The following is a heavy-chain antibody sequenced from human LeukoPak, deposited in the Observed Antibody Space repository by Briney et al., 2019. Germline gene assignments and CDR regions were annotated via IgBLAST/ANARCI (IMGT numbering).Heavy chain of an antibody. V-gene: IGHV3-48*02. D-gene: IGHD1-20*01. Sequence: GGSLRLSCAASGSTFSSYSMNWVRQAPGKGLEWVSYISSSSSTIYYADSVKGRFTISRDNAKNSLYLQINSLRDEDTAVYYCAREGYNWNDSRFYYYYHMDVWGKGTTVTVSS. J-gene: IGHJ6*03. CDR3: AREGYNWNDSRFYYYYHMDV. CDR1: GSTFSSYS. CDR2: ISSSSSTI.